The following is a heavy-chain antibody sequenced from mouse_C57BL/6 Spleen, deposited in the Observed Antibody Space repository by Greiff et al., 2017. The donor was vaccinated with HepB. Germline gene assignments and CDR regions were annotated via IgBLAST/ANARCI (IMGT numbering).Heavy chain of an antibody. D-gene: IGHD1-1*01. CDR3: ARWHYGSSYDWYFDV. V-gene: IGHV1-50*01. J-gene: IGHJ1*03. Sequence: QVQLQQPGAELVKPGASVKLSCKASGYTFTSYWMQWVKQRPGQGLEWIGEIDPSDSYTNYNQKFKGKATLTVDTSSSTAYMQLSSPTSEDSAVYYCARWHYGSSYDWYFDVWGTGTTVTVSS. CDR1: GYTFTSYW. CDR2: IDPSDSYT.